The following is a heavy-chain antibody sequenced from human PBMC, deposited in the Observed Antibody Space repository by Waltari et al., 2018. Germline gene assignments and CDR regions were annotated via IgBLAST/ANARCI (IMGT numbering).Heavy chain of an antibody. J-gene: IGHJ6*02. CDR1: GGSISSGSYY. Sequence: QVQLQESGPGLVKPSQTLSLTCTVSGGSISSGSYYWSWIRQPAGKGLEWIGRIYTSGSTNSTPSLKSRVATAVDTSKNQFSRKLSSVPAADTAVYYCARGGIAVAGIKHLQGGYYYYRMDVWGQGTTVTVSS. D-gene: IGHD6-19*01. CDR3: ARGGIAVAGIKHLQGGYYYYRMDV. CDR2: IYTSGST. V-gene: IGHV4-61*02.